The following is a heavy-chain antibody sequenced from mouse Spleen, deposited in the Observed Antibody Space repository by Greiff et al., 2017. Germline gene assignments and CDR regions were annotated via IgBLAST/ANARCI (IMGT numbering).Heavy chain of an antibody. CDR2: IYPRSGNT. V-gene: IGHV1-81*01. CDR3: ARGDLLRGGFDY. Sequence: QVQLKQSGAELARPGASVKLSCKASGYTFTSYGISWVKQRTGQGLEWIGEIYPRSGNTYYNEKFKGKATLTADKSSSTAYMELRSLTSEDSAVYFCARGDLLRGGFDYWGQGTTLTVSS. D-gene: IGHD1-1*01. J-gene: IGHJ2*01. CDR1: GYTFTSYG.